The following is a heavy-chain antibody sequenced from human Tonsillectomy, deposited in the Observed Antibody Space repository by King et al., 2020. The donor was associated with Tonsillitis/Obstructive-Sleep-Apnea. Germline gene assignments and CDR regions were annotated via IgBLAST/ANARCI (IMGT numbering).Heavy chain of an antibody. V-gene: IGHV4-59*01. J-gene: IGHJ6*03. CDR2: MYYSGIT. CDR1: GGSISTYY. D-gene: IGHD3-10*01. Sequence: QLQESGPGLVKPSETLSLTCTVSGGSISTYYWSWIRQPPGKGLEWIGYMYYSGITNYNPSLKSRVTISVDTSKQQFSLKLSSVSAADTAVYYCARGLWFRDLYYYMDVWGKGTTVTVSS. CDR3: ARGLWFRDLYYYMDV.